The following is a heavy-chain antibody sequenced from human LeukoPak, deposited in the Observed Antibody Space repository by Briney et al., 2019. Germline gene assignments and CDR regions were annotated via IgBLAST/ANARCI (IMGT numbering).Heavy chain of an antibody. J-gene: IGHJ4*02. CDR1: TFTFSSPA. CDR2: ISGSGSST. V-gene: IGHV3-23*01. Sequence: PAGSLRLSCAASTFTFSSPAMGWVRQAQGKVLEWVSAISGSGSSTYYADSVKGRFTISRDNSKNTLYLQMNSLRAEDTAVYYCAKDWAVVVVAATFDYWGQGTLVTVSS. CDR3: AKDWAVVVVAATFDY. D-gene: IGHD2-15*01.